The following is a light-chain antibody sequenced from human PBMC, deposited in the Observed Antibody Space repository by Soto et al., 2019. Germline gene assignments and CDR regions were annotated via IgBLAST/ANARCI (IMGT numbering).Light chain of an antibody. CDR2: DTF. Sequence: EIVLTQSPATLCLSPGEGATLSCRASQSIRSYLAWYQQKPGQAPRLLIYDTFNRATGIPARFSGSGSGTDFTLTISSLEPEDVGVYYSQKRSSWPWTFGHGTNVEIK. CDR3: QKRSSWPWT. CDR1: QSIRSY. V-gene: IGKV3-11*01. J-gene: IGKJ1*01.